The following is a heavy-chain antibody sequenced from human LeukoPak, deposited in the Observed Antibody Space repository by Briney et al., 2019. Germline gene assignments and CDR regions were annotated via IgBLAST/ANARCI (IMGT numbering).Heavy chain of an antibody. CDR2: IYYSGST. V-gene: IGHV4-59*01. Sequence: SETLSLTCTVSRGSISPDYWSCIRQPPGKGLEWMGYIYYSGSTNYNPSLKSRVTISLDTSKDQFSLKLSSVTAADTAVYYCARVPGGRGYGSGSSPYHFDHWGQGTLVTVSS. J-gene: IGHJ4*02. D-gene: IGHD3-10*01. CDR1: RGSISPDY. CDR3: ARVPGGRGYGSGSSPYHFDH.